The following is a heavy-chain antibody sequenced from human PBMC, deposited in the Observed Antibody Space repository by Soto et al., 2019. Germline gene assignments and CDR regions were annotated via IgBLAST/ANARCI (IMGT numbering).Heavy chain of an antibody. CDR2: IYYSGST. V-gene: IGHV4-39*07. J-gene: IGHJ3*02. D-gene: IGHD7-27*01. CDR3: ASLTGDRDAFDI. Sequence: SETLSLTCTVSGGSISSSSYYWGWIRQPPGKGLEWIGSIYYSGSTYYNPSLKSRVTISVDTSKNQFSLKLSSVTAADTAVYYCASLTGDRDAFDIWGQGTMVTVSS. CDR1: GGSISSSSYY.